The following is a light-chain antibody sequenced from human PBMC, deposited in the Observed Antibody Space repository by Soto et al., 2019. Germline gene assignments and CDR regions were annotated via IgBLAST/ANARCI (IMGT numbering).Light chain of an antibody. CDR1: SSDVGGHDY. J-gene: IGLJ1*01. CDR3: SSYTSSNTFYV. V-gene: IGLV2-11*01. CDR2: DVS. Sequence: QSALTQPRSVSGSPGQSVTISCTGTSSDVGGHDYVSWYQQHPGKAPKVMIYDVSKRPSGVPDRFSGSKSGNTASLTISGLQAEDEADYYCSSYTSSNTFYVFGTGTKLTVL.